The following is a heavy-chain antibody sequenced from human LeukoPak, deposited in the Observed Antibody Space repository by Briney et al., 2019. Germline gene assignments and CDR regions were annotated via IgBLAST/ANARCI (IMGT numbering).Heavy chain of an antibody. CDR2: IIPILGIA. Sequence: ASVKVSCKASGGTFSSYAISWVRQAPGQGLEWMGRIIPILGIANYAQKFQGRVTITADKSTSTAYMELSSLRSEDTAVYYCASGGYEAEYLQHWGQGTLVTVSS. D-gene: IGHD5-12*01. J-gene: IGHJ1*01. V-gene: IGHV1-69*04. CDR3: ASGGYEAEYLQH. CDR1: GGTFSSYA.